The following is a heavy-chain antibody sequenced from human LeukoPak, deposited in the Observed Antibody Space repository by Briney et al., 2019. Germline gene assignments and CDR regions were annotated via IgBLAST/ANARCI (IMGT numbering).Heavy chain of an antibody. D-gene: IGHD1-26*01. Sequence: ASVKVSCKASGYTFTSYGITWVRQAPGQGLEWMGWISAYNGNTNYAQKVQGRVTMTTDTSTSTAYMELRSLRSDDTAVYYCARRRDSGSLQHFDYWGQGTLVTVSS. V-gene: IGHV1-18*01. CDR2: ISAYNGNT. J-gene: IGHJ4*02. CDR3: ARRRDSGSLQHFDY. CDR1: GYTFTSYG.